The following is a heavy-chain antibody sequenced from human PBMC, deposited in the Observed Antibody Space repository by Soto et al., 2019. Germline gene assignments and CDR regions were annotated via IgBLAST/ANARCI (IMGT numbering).Heavy chain of an antibody. CDR1: GYTFTTYP. CDR3: ARGLTMVRGLILDAFDM. CDR2: INAGNGNT. D-gene: IGHD3-10*01. J-gene: IGHJ3*02. Sequence: QVQLVQSGAEVKKPGASVKVSCKTSGYTFTTYPMHWVRQAPGQRLEWMGWINAGNGNTKYSQKFQGRVTITRDTAASTAYMELSSLRSEDTAVYYCARGLTMVRGLILDAFDMWVQGTMVTVSS. V-gene: IGHV1-3*01.